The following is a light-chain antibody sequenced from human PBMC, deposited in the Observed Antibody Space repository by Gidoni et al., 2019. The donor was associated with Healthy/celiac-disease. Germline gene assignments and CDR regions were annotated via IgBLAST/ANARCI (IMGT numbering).Light chain of an antibody. CDR2: GAS. V-gene: IGKV3-15*01. J-gene: IGKJ2*01. Sequence: EIVMTQSPATLSVSPGERATLSCRASQSVSSNLDWYQEKPGQAPRLLIYGASTRATGIPVRFSGSGSGTEFTLTIRSLQSEDFAVYYCQQYNNWPYTFGQXTKLEIK. CDR1: QSVSSN. CDR3: QQYNNWPYT.